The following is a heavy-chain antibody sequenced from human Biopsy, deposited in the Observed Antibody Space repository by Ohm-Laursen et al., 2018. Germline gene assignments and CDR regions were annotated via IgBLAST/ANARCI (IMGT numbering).Heavy chain of an antibody. CDR2: MNPNSGKT. V-gene: IGHV1-8*01. CDR1: GYTFISYD. CDR3: AIEGGTYSKPFDY. D-gene: IGHD1-26*01. Sequence: ASVKVSCKASGYTFISYDIDWVRQATGPGLEWMGWMNPNSGKTGYAQKFQGRVTMTTNTSVNTAYMELSSLTFEDPAVYYCAIEGGTYSKPFDYWGQGSQVIVSS. J-gene: IGHJ4*02.